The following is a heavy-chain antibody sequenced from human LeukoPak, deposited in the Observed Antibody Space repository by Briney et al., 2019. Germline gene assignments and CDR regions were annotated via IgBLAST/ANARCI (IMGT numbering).Heavy chain of an antibody. CDR3: AKDVQWLAPNWFDP. D-gene: IGHD6-19*01. Sequence: GGSLRLSCAASGFNITSNYMNWVRQAPGKGLEWVSAISGSGGSTYYADSVKGRFTISRDNSKNTLYLQMNSLRAEDTAVYYCAKDVQWLAPNWFDPWGQGTLVTVSS. J-gene: IGHJ5*02. CDR1: GFNITSNY. CDR2: ISGSGGST. V-gene: IGHV3-23*01.